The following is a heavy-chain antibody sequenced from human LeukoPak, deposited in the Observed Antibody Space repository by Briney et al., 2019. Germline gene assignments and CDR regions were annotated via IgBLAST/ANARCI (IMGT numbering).Heavy chain of an antibody. CDR2: ISGSGGST. Sequence: GGSLRLSCAASGFTFTSYAMSWVRQAPGEGLEWVSAISGSGGSTYYADSVKGRFTISRDNFKNTLYLQMTSLRAEDTAVYYCAKHAPADGWYYFDYWGQGTLVTVSS. CDR3: AKHAPADGWYYFDY. D-gene: IGHD6-19*01. J-gene: IGHJ4*02. V-gene: IGHV3-23*01. CDR1: GFTFTSYA.